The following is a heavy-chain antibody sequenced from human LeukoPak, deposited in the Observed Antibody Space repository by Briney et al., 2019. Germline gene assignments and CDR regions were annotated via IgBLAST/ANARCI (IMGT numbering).Heavy chain of an antibody. CDR2: VYYNGLT. D-gene: IGHD4-17*01. V-gene: IGHV4-59*11. J-gene: IGHJ4*02. Sequence: SETLSLTCTVSGGSISPHYWTWMRHPPGKGLEWIGYVYYNGLTSYNASLRRRLILSVDTARNQVSLKLTSVTAADTAVYYCTREVSTVTFDYWGQGTLVTVSS. CDR1: GGSISPHY. CDR3: TREVSTVTFDY.